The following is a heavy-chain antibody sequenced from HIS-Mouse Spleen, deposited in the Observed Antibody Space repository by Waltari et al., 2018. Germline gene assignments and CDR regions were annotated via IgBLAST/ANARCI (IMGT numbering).Heavy chain of an antibody. D-gene: IGHD6-13*01. Sequence: QLQLQESGPGLVKPSETLSLPCTVSGGPITSSIYYWVWIRQPPGKGLEWIGSFYYSGNTYSRPSLKSRVTISVDTSTNQFSLQLSSVTAADTAVYYCAREIPYSSSWYDWYFDLWGRGTLVTVSS. CDR1: GGPITSSIYY. CDR2: FYYSGNT. V-gene: IGHV4-39*07. CDR3: AREIPYSSSWYDWYFDL. J-gene: IGHJ2*01.